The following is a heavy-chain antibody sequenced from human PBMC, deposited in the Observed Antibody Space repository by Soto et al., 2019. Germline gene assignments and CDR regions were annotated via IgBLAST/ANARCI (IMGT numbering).Heavy chain of an antibody. Sequence: QVQLVQSGAEVKKPGSSVNVSCKTSGGTFGNSAVPWVRQAPGQGLEWLGGIVPMFGTANYAQKFQGRVTIAADESTITAYMELNSLKTDDTAVYYCARDGDPQSAFWSGPLGGGRFDPWGQGTLVTVSS. CDR1: GGTFGNSA. CDR3: ARDGDPQSAFWSGPLGGGRFDP. V-gene: IGHV1-69*12. J-gene: IGHJ5*02. D-gene: IGHD3-3*01. CDR2: IVPMFGTA.